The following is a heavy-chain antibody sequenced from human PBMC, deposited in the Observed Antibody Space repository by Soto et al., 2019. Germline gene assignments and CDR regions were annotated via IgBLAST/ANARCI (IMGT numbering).Heavy chain of an antibody. CDR2: INHSGST. Sequence: PSETLSLTCAVYGGSSNGYYWSWIRQPPGKGLEWIGEINHSGSTNYNPSLKSRVTISVDMSKNQFSLKLTSVTAADTAVYYCARGLKQLVLAYYDYYGMDVWGQGPTVTVSS. D-gene: IGHD6-13*01. CDR1: GGSSNGYY. V-gene: IGHV4-34*01. J-gene: IGHJ6*02. CDR3: ARGLKQLVLAYYDYYGMDV.